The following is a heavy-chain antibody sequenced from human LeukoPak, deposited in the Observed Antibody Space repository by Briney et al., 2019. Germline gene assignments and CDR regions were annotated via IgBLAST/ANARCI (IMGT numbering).Heavy chain of an antibody. J-gene: IGHJ4*02. D-gene: IGHD1-26*01. CDR3: ARDLVVGATEIDY. V-gene: IGHV3-53*01. CDR1: GFTVSSNY. CDR2: FYSGGSR. Sequence: PGGSLRLSCAASGFTVSSNYMSWVRQAPGKGLEWVSVFYSGGSRYYADPVRGRFTISRDNSQNTVYLQMNSLRDEDTAVYYCARDLVVGATEIDYWGQGTLVTVSS.